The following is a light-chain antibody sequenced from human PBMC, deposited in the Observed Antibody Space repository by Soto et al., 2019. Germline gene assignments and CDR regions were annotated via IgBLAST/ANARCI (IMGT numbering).Light chain of an antibody. CDR1: SSNIGNNY. CDR3: ATWDSSLSAVV. Sequence: QSVLTQPPSVSATLGQKVTISCSGSSSNIGNNYVSWYQQFPGTAPKLLIYDNYWRPSGIPDRFSASKSGTSATLGITGLQTGDEADYYCATWDSSLSAVVVGGGTKLTVL. J-gene: IGLJ2*01. CDR2: DNY. V-gene: IGLV1-51*01.